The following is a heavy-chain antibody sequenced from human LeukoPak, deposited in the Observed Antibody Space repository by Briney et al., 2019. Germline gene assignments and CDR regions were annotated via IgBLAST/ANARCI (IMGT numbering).Heavy chain of an antibody. Sequence: GGSLRLSCAASGFTFSGSAMHWVRQASGKGLEWVGRIRSKANSYATTYAASVKGRFTISRDNAKNSLYLQMNSLRAEDTALYYCAKGSNRYYYDSSGTWGQGTLVTVSS. D-gene: IGHD3-22*01. CDR2: IRSKANSYAT. CDR3: AKGSNRYYYDSSGT. CDR1: GFTFSGSA. V-gene: IGHV3-73*01. J-gene: IGHJ5*02.